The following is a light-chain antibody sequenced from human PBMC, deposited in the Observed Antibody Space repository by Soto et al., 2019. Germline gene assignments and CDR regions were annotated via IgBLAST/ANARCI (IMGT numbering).Light chain of an antibody. CDR2: DVS. CDR3: SSYTSSSTPYYV. J-gene: IGLJ1*01. V-gene: IGLV2-14*01. CDR1: SSDVVGYNY. Sequence: QSVLTQPASVSGSPGQSTTISCTGTSSDVVGYNYVSWYQQHPGKAPKLMIYDVSNRPSGVSNRFSGSKSGNTASLTISGLQAEDEADYYCSSYTSSSTPYYVFGTGTKVTVL.